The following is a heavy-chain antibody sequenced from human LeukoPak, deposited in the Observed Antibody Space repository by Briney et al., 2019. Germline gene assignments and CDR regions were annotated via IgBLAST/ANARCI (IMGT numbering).Heavy chain of an antibody. CDR1: GYTFTSYD. J-gene: IGHJ4*02. Sequence: ASVKVSCKSSGYTFTSYDINWVRQATGQGLEWMGWMNPNSGNTGYAQKFQGRVTMTEDTSTDTAYMELSSLRSEDTAVYYCATDRPNYDRDFCFDYWGQGTLVTVSS. CDR2: MNPNSGNT. D-gene: IGHD3-22*01. CDR3: ATDRPNYDRDFCFDY. V-gene: IGHV1-8*02.